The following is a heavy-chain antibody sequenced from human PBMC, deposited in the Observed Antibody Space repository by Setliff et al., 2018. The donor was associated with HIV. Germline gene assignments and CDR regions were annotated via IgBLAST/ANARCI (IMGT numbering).Heavy chain of an antibody. Sequence: GGSLRLSCIVSGFSVGDYGMSWARQAPGKGLEWVANIKQDGRDKYYVDSVKDRFTISRDNTRMSLYLEMSSLRADDTAVYYCAREVYRSPSFNYWGHGVLVTVSS. V-gene: IGHV3-7*03. CDR2: IKQDGRDK. J-gene: IGHJ4*01. CDR1: GFSVGDYG. D-gene: IGHD4-4*01. CDR3: AREVYRSPSFNY.